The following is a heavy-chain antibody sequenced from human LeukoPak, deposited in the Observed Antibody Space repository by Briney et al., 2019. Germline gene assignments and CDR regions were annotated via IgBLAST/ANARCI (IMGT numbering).Heavy chain of an antibody. J-gene: IGHJ4*01. CDR1: GGSLSGHY. CDR2: LYYSGST. V-gene: IGHV4-59*11. CDR3: ARGEGERYYVNFFDY. D-gene: IGHD1-26*01. Sequence: SETLSLICSVSGGSLSGHYWSWFRQPPGKGLEWIGYLYYSGSTNYHPSLKSRVTISVDTSKNQFSPKVNSVTSADTAVYYCARGEGERYYVNFFDYWGHGKLVSVSS.